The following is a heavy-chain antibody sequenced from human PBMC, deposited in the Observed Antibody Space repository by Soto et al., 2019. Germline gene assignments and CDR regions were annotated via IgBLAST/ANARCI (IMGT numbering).Heavy chain of an antibody. CDR3: AGSDCSSTNGYRYYSNGTDD. D-gene: IGHD2-2*01. V-gene: IGHV4-39*01. Sequence: SETLSLTCPVSGGSISSINYYSVWLRHPPGKGREWIGSIYYTARTYYNPSIKSRVSISEDTSKNQFSLRLSSVSAADTAVYYSAGSDCSSTNGYRYYSNGTDDGGRRTTVT. CDR2: IYYTART. CDR1: GGSISSINYY. J-gene: IGHJ6*04.